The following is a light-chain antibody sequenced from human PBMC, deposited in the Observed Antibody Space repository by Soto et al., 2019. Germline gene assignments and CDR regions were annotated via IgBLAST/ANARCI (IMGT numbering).Light chain of an antibody. CDR1: QSVSSN. Sequence: EIVMTQSPATLSVSPGERATLSCRASQSVSSNLAWHQQKPGQAPRLLIYGASTRATGIPARFSGSGSETEFTLTISSLQSEDFAVYYCQQYNNWPMYTFGQGTKVDIK. V-gene: IGKV3-15*01. CDR2: GAS. CDR3: QQYNNWPMYT. J-gene: IGKJ2*01.